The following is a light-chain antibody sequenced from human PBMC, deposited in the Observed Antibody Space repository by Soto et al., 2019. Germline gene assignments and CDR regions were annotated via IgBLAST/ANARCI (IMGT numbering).Light chain of an antibody. V-gene: IGKV3-15*01. CDR1: QSVSSN. CDR3: QQYNNWPLT. J-gene: IGKJ4*01. CDR2: GAS. Sequence: DTVMTQSPATLSVSPGERATLSFRASQSVSSNLAWYQQKPGQAPRLLIYGASTRATGIPARFSGSGSGTEFTLTISSLQSADFAVYYCQQYNNWPLTFGGGTKVDIK.